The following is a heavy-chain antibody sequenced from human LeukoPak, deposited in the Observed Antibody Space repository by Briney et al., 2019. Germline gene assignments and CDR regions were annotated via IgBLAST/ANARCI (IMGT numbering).Heavy chain of an antibody. V-gene: IGHV4-61*08. D-gene: IGHD1-14*01. CDR1: GGSISSGGYY. J-gene: IGHJ5*02. CDR3: ARGGFNNLGDPDNWFDP. Sequence: SETLSLTCTVSGGSISSGGYYWSWIRQHPGKGLEWIGYIYYSGSTNYNPSLKSRVTISVDTSKNQFSLKLSSVTAADTAVYYCARGGFNNLGDPDNWFDPWGQGTLVTVSS. CDR2: IYYSGST.